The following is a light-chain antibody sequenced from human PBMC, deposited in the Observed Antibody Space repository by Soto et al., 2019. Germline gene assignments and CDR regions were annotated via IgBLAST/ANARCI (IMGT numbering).Light chain of an antibody. V-gene: IGKV1-9*01. J-gene: IGKJ2*01. Sequence: DIQLTQSPSFLSASVGDRVTDTCRASQGISGYLAWYQQKPGKAPKPLIYATSTLQSGVPSRFSGRGSGKTFTLTLSSLQPEDFATYYWQQLYSYPVTFGQGTKLEIK. CDR3: QQLYSYPVT. CDR2: ATS. CDR1: QGISGY.